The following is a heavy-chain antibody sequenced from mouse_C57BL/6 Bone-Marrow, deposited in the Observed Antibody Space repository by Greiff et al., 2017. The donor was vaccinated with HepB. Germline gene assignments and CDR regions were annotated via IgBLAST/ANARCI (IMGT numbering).Heavy chain of an antibody. D-gene: IGHD2-5*01. CDR3: ARGAYYSNYGNY. Sequence: QVQLQQPGAELVKPGASVKMSCKASGYTFTSYWITWVKQRPGQGLEWIGDIYPGSGSTKYNEKFKSKATLTVDKPSSTAYMQLSSLTSEDSAVYYCARGAYYSNYGNYWGQGTTLTVSS. CDR2: IYPGSGST. V-gene: IGHV1-55*01. CDR1: GYTFTSYW. J-gene: IGHJ2*01.